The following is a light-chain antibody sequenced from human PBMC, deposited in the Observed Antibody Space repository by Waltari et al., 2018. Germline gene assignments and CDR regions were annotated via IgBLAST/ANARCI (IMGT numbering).Light chain of an antibody. CDR2: ATS. J-gene: IGKJ4*01. V-gene: IGKV1-39*01. CDR1: QSINNC. Sequence: DIQMTQSPYSLSASVGDRVTITCRASQSINNCLNWYQQKPGKAPNLLIYATSNLQSGVPSRFSGSGSETHYSLTISNVQPEDFANYYCQQSYTTPLTFGGGTKVEIK. CDR3: QQSYTTPLT.